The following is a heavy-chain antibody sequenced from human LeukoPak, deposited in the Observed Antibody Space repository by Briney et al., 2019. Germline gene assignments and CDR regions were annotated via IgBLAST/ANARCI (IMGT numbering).Heavy chain of an antibody. V-gene: IGHV4-39*01. D-gene: IGHD6-19*01. CDR1: GGSISSSSYY. Sequence: KPSETLSLTCTVSGGSISSSSYYWGWIRQPPGKGLEWIGSIYYSGSTYYNPSLKSRVTISVDTSKNQFSLKLSSVTAADTAVYYCARQEDSGWYRIEYWGQGTLVTVSS. J-gene: IGHJ4*02. CDR2: IYYSGST. CDR3: ARQEDSGWYRIEY.